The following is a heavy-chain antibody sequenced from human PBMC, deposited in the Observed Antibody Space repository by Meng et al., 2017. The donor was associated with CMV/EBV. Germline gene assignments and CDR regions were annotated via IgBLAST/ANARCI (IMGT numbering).Heavy chain of an antibody. CDR3: ARDSSGWYPHFDY. D-gene: IGHD6-19*01. J-gene: IGHJ4*02. CDR1: GGSISSYY. Sequence: QVQLQESGPGLVKTSGPMSLPCTVSGGSISSYYLSLIRQPAGKGLEWIGRIYTSGSTNYNPSLKSRVTMSVDTSKNQFSLKLSSVTAADTAVYYCARDSSGWYPHFDYWGQGTLVTVSS. CDR2: IYTSGST. V-gene: IGHV4-4*07.